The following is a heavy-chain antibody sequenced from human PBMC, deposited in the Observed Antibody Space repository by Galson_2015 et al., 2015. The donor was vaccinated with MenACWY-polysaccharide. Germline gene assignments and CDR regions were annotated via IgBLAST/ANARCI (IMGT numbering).Heavy chain of an antibody. V-gene: IGHV1-18*03. CDR2: ISVYNGNT. D-gene: IGHD4-17*01. CDR1: GYTFTSYG. Sequence: SVKVSCKASGYTFTSYGISWVRQAPGQGLEWMGWISVYNGNTKYAQNLQGRVTMTTDTSTSTAYMELRSLRSDDMAVYYCARDFLSTVTTRPGYWGQGTLVTVSS. CDR3: ARDFLSTVTTRPGY. J-gene: IGHJ4*02.